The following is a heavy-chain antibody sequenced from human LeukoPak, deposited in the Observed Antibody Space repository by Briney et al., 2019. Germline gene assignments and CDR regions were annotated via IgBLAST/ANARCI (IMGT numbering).Heavy chain of an antibody. V-gene: IGHV3-7*01. CDR2: ISQDGSVE. Sequence: VGCLRLSCAASGFTFSSYWMSWVRQAPGKGLEWVANISQDGSVEYYVDSVKGRFTISRDNAKNSLYLQMNSLRAEDTAVYYCARDLYYYSSGRPLYYWGQGTLVTVSS. CDR3: ARDLYYYSSGRPLYY. CDR1: GFTFSSYW. D-gene: IGHD3-10*01. J-gene: IGHJ4*02.